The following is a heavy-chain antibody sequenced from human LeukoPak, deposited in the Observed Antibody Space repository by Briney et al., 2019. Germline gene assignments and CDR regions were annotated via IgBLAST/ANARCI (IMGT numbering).Heavy chain of an antibody. J-gene: IGHJ5*02. D-gene: IGHD4-17*01. Sequence: SETLSLTCAVSGGSINSGSDSWSWVRQPPGKGLEWIGYIYQSGSTYYNPSLKSRLTMSVDRFKNHFSLKLSSVTAADTAVYYCARDRLDYGDSQWAFDPWGQGTLVTVSS. V-gene: IGHV4-30-2*01. CDR2: IYQSGST. CDR1: GGSINSGSDS. CDR3: ARDRLDYGDSQWAFDP.